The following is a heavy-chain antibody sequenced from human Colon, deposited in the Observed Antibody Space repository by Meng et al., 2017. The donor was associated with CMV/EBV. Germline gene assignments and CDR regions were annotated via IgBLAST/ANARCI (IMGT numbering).Heavy chain of an antibody. CDR1: GGSISSYY. CDR2: IYYSGST. D-gene: IGHD2-15*01. CDR3: ARESGGSSNWFDP. V-gene: IGHV4-59*01. Sequence: SETLSLTCTVSGGSISSYYWSWIRQPPGKGLEWIGYIYYSGSTNYNPSLKSRVTISVDTSKNQFSLKLSSVTAADTAVYYCARESGGSSNWFDPWDQGTLVTVSS. J-gene: IGHJ5*02.